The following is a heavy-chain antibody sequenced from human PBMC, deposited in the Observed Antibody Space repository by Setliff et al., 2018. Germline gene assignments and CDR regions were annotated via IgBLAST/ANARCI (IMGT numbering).Heavy chain of an antibody. V-gene: IGHV1-69*05. D-gene: IGHD6-6*01. J-gene: IGHJ6*03. CDR2: IIPMFGTT. Sequence: SVKVSCKASGGTFSSYAIDWVRQAPGQGLEWMGGIIPMFGTTEYAQKFQGRLTIITDESTNTAFMQLSSLRSEDTAVYYCARDRAARPPNSYYYYMDVWGKGTTVTVSS. CDR3: ARDRAARPPNSYYYYMDV. CDR1: GGTFSSYA.